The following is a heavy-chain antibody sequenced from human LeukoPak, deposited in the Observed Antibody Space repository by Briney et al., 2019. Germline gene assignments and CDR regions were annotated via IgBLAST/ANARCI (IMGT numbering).Heavy chain of an antibody. J-gene: IGHJ4*02. Sequence: GASVKVSCKASGYTFTSYYMHWVRQAPGQGLEWMGIINPSGGSTSYAQKFQGRVTMTGDTSTSTVYMELSSLRSEDTAVYYCAREDRRGHWDYWGQGTLVTVSS. D-gene: IGHD3-10*01. V-gene: IGHV1-46*01. CDR3: AREDRRGHWDY. CDR2: INPSGGST. CDR1: GYTFTSYY.